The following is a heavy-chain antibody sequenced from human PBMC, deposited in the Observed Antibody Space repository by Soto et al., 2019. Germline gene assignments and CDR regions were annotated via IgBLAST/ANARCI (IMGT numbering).Heavy chain of an antibody. J-gene: IGHJ4*02. CDR3: ARGLDPYYGGNSLSLDY. CDR2: IIPKFGTT. Sequence: QVQLVQSGAEVKKPGSSVKVSCKASGGSFSTYGINWVRLAPGQGLEWMGGIIPKFGTTNYAQKFRGRVTITAAESTNTAYMELNYLRSEDTAVYFCARGLDPYYGGNSLSLDYWGQGTLVTVSS. CDR1: GGSFSTYG. V-gene: IGHV1-69*13. D-gene: IGHD4-17*01.